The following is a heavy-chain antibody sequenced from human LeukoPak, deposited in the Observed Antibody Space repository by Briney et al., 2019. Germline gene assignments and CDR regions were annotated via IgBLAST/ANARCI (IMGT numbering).Heavy chain of an antibody. CDR2: ISTSGST. CDR1: GGSISSASYY. Sequence: PSQTLSLTCTVSGGSISSASYYWSWIRQPAGKGLEWIGRISTSGSTNYNPSLKSRVTISVDTSKNQFSLKLTSVTAADTAVYYCARTRSSTWHLLDYWGQGTLVTVSS. D-gene: IGHD6-13*01. V-gene: IGHV4-61*02. CDR3: ARTRSSTWHLLDY. J-gene: IGHJ4*02.